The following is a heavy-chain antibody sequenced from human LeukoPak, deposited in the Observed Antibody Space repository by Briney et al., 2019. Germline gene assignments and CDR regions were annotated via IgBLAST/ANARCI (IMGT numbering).Heavy chain of an antibody. D-gene: IGHD2-21*02. Sequence: GSLRLSCAASGFTFSTYAMGWVRPAPRGGGGRGSAISGSGGNTYYADSVKSRFSISRDTSKNTLYLQMNSLIAADTAVYYCSRDWYCYCDWGQGTLVTVSS. V-gene: IGHV3-23*01. CDR3: SRDWYCYCD. CDR1: GFTFSTYA. CDR2: ISGSGGNT. J-gene: IGHJ4*02.